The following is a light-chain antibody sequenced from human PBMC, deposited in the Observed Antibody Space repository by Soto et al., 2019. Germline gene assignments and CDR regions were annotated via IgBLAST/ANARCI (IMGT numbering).Light chain of an antibody. V-gene: IGKV1-5*03. CDR2: KAS. CDR1: QSISSW. J-gene: IGKJ3*01. Sequence: DIQMTQSPSTLSASVGDRVTITCRASQSISSWLAWYQQKPGKAPKLLLYKASSLESGVPSRFSGSGSGTEFTLTISSLQPDDFATYYCQQYNSYSLLTFGPGTKVDIK. CDR3: QQYNSYSLLT.